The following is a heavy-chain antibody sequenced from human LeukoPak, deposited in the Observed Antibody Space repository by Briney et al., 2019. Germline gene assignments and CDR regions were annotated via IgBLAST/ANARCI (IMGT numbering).Heavy chain of an antibody. CDR1: GYSFSSYT. D-gene: IGHD4-17*01. CDR2: INAGNGDT. V-gene: IGHV1-3*01. Sequence: AASVKVSCKASGYSFSSYTIHWVRQAPGQRLEWMGWINAGNGDTKYSQKFQARVTITRDTSATTAYMELSSLRSEDTAVYYCAREGRYGDYGDYWGQGTLVTVPS. CDR3: AREGRYGDYGDY. J-gene: IGHJ4*02.